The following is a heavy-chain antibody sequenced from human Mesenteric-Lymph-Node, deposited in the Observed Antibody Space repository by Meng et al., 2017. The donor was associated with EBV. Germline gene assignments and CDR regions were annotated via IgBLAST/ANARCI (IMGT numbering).Heavy chain of an antibody. CDR2: ISSGGSTI. J-gene: IGHJ4*02. Sequence: GQLVASGGGLVKPGGSLRLSCAASGFTFSDYYMSWIRQAPGRGLEWLSYISSGGSTIYYANSVKGRFTISRDNARNSLYLQINSLRAEDTALYFCARDSGASYGYFDFWGQGTLVTVSS. CDR3: ARDSGASYGYFDF. V-gene: IGHV3-11*01. CDR1: GFTFSDYY. D-gene: IGHD2-21*02.